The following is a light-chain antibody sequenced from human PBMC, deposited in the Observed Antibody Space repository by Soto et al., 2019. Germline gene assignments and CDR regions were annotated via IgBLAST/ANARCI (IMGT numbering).Light chain of an antibody. CDR1: QGISSY. J-gene: IGKJ1*01. CDR3: QQYYSNPRT. Sequence: AIRMTQSPSSFSASTGDRVTITCRASQGISSYLAWYQQKPGKAPKLLIYAASTLQSWVPSRFSGSGAGTDFTLTISCLQSEDFATNYCQQYYSNPRTFGQGTKVEIK. CDR2: AAS. V-gene: IGKV1-8*01.